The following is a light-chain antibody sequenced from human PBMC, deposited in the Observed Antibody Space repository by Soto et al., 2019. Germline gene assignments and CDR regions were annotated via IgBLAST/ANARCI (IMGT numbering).Light chain of an antibody. J-gene: IGLJ1*01. CDR3: SSYTSSTTSV. V-gene: IGLV2-14*03. CDR2: DVS. CDR1: STDVGGYNY. Sequence: QSALTQPASVSGSPGQSIAISCTGTSTDVGGYNYVSWYQQHPGKAPKLIIFDVSKRPSGAADRFSGSKSGNTASLTISGLHGEDEADYYCSSYTSSTTSVFGTGTKLTVL.